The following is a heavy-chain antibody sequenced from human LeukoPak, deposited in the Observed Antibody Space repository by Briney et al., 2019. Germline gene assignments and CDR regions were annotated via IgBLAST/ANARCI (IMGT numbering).Heavy chain of an antibody. D-gene: IGHD3-10*01. CDR2: INWNGGST. Sequence: GGSLRLSCAASGFTFDDYGMSWARHAPGKGLEWVSGINWNGGSTEYEDCVKGRLTISRDKGKNSMYLQMNSLRAEDTAVYYCARDLYGSGSYYNYYWGQGTLVTVSS. CDR1: GFTFDDYG. V-gene: IGHV3-20*04. CDR3: ARDLYGSGSYYNYY. J-gene: IGHJ4*02.